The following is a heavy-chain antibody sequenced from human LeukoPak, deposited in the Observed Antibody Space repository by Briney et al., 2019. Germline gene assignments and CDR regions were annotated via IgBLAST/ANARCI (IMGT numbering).Heavy chain of an antibody. CDR3: ARDSAAHGGY. V-gene: IGHV3-7*03. Sequence: GGSLRLSCVVSEFNFRNYWMSWVRQTPGKGLEWVANIKQDGSDKYYVDSVKGRFIISRDNAKNSLYLQMNSLRDEDTAVYYCARDSAAHGGYWGQGTPVIVSS. CDR2: IKQDGSDK. D-gene: IGHD6-25*01. J-gene: IGHJ4*02. CDR1: EFNFRNYW.